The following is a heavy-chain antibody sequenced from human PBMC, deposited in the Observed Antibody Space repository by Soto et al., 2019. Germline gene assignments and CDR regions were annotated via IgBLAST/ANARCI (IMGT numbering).Heavy chain of an antibody. V-gene: IGHV4-30-4*01. J-gene: IGHJ5*02. CDR1: GGSISSGDYY. Sequence: KPSETLSLTCTVSGGSISSGDYYWSWIRQPPGKGLEWIGYIYYSGSTYYNPSLKSRVTISVDTSKNQFSLKLSSVTAADTAVYYCARVVAVAGNGWFDPWGQGTLVTVSS. CDR2: IYYSGST. D-gene: IGHD6-19*01. CDR3: ARVVAVAGNGWFDP.